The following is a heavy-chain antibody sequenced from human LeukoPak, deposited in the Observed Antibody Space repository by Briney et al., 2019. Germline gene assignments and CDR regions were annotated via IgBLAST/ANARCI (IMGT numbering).Heavy chain of an antibody. CDR3: ARESPTTVTTRYFDY. CDR2: IYYSGST. Sequence: SETLSLTCAVYGGSFSGYYWSWIRQPPGKGLEWIGYIYYSGSTYYNPSLKSRVTISVDTSKNQFSLKLSSVTAADTAVYYCARESPTTVTTRYFDYWGQGTLVTVSS. CDR1: GGSFSGYY. D-gene: IGHD4-17*01. V-gene: IGHV4-34*09. J-gene: IGHJ4*02.